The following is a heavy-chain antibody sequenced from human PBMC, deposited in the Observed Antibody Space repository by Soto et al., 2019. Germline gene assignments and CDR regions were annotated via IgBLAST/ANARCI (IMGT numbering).Heavy chain of an antibody. J-gene: IGHJ4*02. Sequence: SETLSLTCAVYGGSFSGYYWSWIRQPPGKGLEWIGEINHSGSTNYNPSLKSRVTISVDTSKNQFSLKLSSVTAADTAVYYCAISSRDPLYYWGQGTLVPVSS. D-gene: IGHD2-2*01. V-gene: IGHV4-34*01. CDR2: INHSGST. CDR1: GGSFSGYY. CDR3: AISSRDPLYY.